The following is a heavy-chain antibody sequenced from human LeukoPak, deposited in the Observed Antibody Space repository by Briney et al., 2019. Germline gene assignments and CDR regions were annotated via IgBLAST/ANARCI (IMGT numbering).Heavy chain of an antibody. CDR3: AKDYGDHVIGLLHY. J-gene: IGHJ4*02. D-gene: IGHD4-17*01. CDR1: GFTFSSYA. CDR2: ISGSGGST. V-gene: IGHV3-23*01. Sequence: PGGSLRLSCAASGFTFSSYAMSWVRQAPGKGLEWVSAISGSGGSTYYADSVKGRFTISRDNSKNTLYLQMNSLRAEDTAVYYCAKDYGDHVIGLLHYWGQGTLVTVSS.